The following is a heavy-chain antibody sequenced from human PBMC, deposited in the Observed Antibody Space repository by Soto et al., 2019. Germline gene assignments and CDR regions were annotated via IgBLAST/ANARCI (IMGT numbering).Heavy chain of an antibody. Sequence: QVQLVQSGAEVKEPGSSVRVSCKASGGTFDNFIMNWVRQTPGRGLEWMGGIVPMLGTPTYAEKFKGRVTISATGSTSTMYRELTCLRAEDKAINYCPRNVTYSSFPSRHSGMEVWGQGTTVTVSS. CDR1: GGTFDNFI. J-gene: IGHJ6*01. CDR2: IVPMLGTP. V-gene: IGHV1-69*01. D-gene: IGHD1-26*01. CDR3: PRNVTYSSFPSRHSGMEV.